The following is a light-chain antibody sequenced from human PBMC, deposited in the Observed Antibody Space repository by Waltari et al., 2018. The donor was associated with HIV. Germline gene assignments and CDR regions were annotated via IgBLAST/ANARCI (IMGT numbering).Light chain of an antibody. CDR1: KLGDKY. CDR2: QDT. J-gene: IGLJ1*01. V-gene: IGLV3-1*01. CDR3: QAWDSDTYYV. Sequence: SYELTQPPSVSVSPGQPASITCSGDKLGDKYASWYQQKPGQTPMLVIYQDTKRPSGIPERFSDSNSGNTATLTISGTQAVDEADYYCQAWDSDTYYVFGSGTKVTVL.